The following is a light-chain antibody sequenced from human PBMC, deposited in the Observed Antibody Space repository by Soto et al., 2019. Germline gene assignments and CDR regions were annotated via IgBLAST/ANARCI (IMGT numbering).Light chain of an antibody. J-gene: IGLJ2*01. CDR3: AAWDDSLSGPL. Sequence: QSVLTQSPSASGTPGQRVTISCSGTSSNIGTNYVYWYQQLPGTAPKVLIYSNDKRPSGVPDRFSGSKSGTSASLAISGLRSEDEADYCAAWDDSLSGPLFGGGTKLTVL. CDR1: SSNIGTNY. CDR2: SND. V-gene: IGLV1-47*01.